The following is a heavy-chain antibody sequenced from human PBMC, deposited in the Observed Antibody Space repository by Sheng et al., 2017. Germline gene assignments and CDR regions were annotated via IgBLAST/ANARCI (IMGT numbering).Heavy chain of an antibody. CDR1: RFTFSSYE. V-gene: IGHV3-48*03. J-gene: IGHJ6*03. D-gene: IGHD3-10*01. Sequence: EVQLVESGGGLVHPGGSLRLSCAASRFTFSSYEMNWVRQAPGKGLEWLSYITSSGDTIFYADSVRGRFTISIDNAXNSLSLHMNSLRPEDTAVYYCARGSLTLGYYMDAWGQGTTVTVSS. CDR2: ITSSGDTI. CDR3: ARGSLTLGYYMDA.